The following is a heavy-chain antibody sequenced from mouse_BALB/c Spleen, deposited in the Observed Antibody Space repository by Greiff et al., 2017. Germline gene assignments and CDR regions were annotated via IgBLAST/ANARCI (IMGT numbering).Heavy chain of an antibody. V-gene: IGHV5-6-5*01. D-gene: IGHD1-1*01. J-gene: IGHJ3*01. CDR3: ASRYYYGSSYVAWFAY. Sequence: EVKLVESGGGLVKPGGSLKLSCAASGFTFSSYAMSWVRQTPEKRLEWVASISSGGSTYYPDSVKGRFTISRDNARNILYLQMSSLRSEDTAMYYCASRYYYGSSYVAWFAYWGQGTLVTVSA. CDR1: GFTFSSYA. CDR2: ISSGGST.